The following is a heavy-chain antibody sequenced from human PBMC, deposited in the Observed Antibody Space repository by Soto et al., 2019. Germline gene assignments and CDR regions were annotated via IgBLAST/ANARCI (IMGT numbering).Heavy chain of an antibody. CDR2: IIPFFGTT. V-gene: IGHV1-69*13. Sequence: ASVKVSCKASGGTFSSYPINWVRQAPGQGLEWMGGIIPFFGTTHSAQKFQGRLTIIADESTSTTYMELSTLRSEDTAVYYCASRPVMEVAQYGNWFGPWGQGTLVTVSS. CDR3: ASRPVMEVAQYGNWFGP. CDR1: GGTFSSYP. D-gene: IGHD2-15*01. J-gene: IGHJ5*02.